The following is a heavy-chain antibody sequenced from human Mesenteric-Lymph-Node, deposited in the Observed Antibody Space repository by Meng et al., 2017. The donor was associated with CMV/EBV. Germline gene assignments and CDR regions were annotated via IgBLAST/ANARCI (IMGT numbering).Heavy chain of an antibody. CDR2: IRYDGSNK. Sequence: GESLKISCAAAEITFSSYGMHWVRQAPGKGLEWVAFIRYDGSNKYYADSVKGRFTISRDNSKNTLYLQMNSLRAEDTAVYYCARMPTASSDYWGQGTLVTVSS. V-gene: IGHV3-30*02. D-gene: IGHD3-10*01. J-gene: IGHJ4*02. CDR1: EITFSSYG. CDR3: ARMPTASSDY.